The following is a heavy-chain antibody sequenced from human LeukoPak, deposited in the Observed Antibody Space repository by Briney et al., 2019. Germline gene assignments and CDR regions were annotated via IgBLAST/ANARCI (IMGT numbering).Heavy chain of an antibody. CDR1: GFTFNSFW. Sequence: GGSLRLSCTVSGFTFNSFWMTWVRQAPGKGLEWVATIEQGGNEKYYLDSVKGRFTISRDNAENSIYLHMNSLRVDDTAVYYCARASVWSGYLGYWGQGTLVTVSS. V-gene: IGHV3-7*01. CDR3: ARASVWSGYLGY. D-gene: IGHD3-3*01. J-gene: IGHJ4*02. CDR2: IEQGGNEK.